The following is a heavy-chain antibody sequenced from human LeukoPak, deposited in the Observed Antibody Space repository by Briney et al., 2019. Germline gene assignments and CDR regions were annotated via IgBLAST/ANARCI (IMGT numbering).Heavy chain of an antibody. D-gene: IGHD4/OR15-4a*01. CDR3: ARVMDTGYGGKLLGYYYYMDV. Sequence: SETLSLTCAVYGGSFSGYYWSWIRQPPGKGLEWIGEINHSGSISYNPSLKSRVTISVDTSKNQFSLKLSSVTAADTAVYYCARVMDTGYGGKLLGYYYYMDVWGKGTTVTVSS. CDR1: GGSFSGYY. V-gene: IGHV4-34*01. CDR2: INHSGSI. J-gene: IGHJ6*03.